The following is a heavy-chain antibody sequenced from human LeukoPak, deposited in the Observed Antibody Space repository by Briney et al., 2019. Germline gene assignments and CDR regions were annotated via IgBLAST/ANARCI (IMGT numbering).Heavy chain of an antibody. V-gene: IGHV1-2*02. Sequence: ASVKASCKASGYTFTGYYMHWVRQAPGQGLEWMGWINPNSGGTNYAQKFQGRVTMTRDTSISTAYMELSRLRSDDTAVYYCARVVGCSGGSCYYDFDYWGQGTLVTVSS. CDR2: INPNSGGT. CDR3: ARVVGCSGGSCYYDFDY. CDR1: GYTFTGYY. J-gene: IGHJ4*02. D-gene: IGHD2-15*01.